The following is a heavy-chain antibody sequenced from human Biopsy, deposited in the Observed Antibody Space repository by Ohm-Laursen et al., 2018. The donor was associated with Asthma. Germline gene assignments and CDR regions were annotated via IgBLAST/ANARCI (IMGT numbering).Heavy chain of an antibody. Sequence: SLRLSCAASGFTVSRDHMFWVRQAPGKGLEWVSVIYSGGTSHTADSVRGRFTISRDFSKNTLHLQMHSLRVEDTAVYYCARISRLGYNSLDYGMDVWGQGTTVTVSS. J-gene: IGHJ6*02. CDR1: GFTVSRDH. CDR2: IYSGGTS. CDR3: ARISRLGYNSLDYGMDV. V-gene: IGHV3-53*01. D-gene: IGHD5-24*01.